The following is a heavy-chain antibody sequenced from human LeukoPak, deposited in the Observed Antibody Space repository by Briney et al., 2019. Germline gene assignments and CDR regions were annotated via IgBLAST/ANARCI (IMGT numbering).Heavy chain of an antibody. CDR3: AKHIAVAVGFDY. CDR1: GFTFSSYA. CDR2: ISGSGGST. V-gene: IGHV3-23*01. J-gene: IGHJ4*02. D-gene: IGHD6-19*01. Sequence: PGASLRLSCAASGFTFSSYAMSWVRQAPGKGLELVSAISGSGGSTYYADSVKGRFTISRDNSKNTLYLQMNSLRAEDTAVYYCAKHIAVAVGFDYWGQGTQVTVSS.